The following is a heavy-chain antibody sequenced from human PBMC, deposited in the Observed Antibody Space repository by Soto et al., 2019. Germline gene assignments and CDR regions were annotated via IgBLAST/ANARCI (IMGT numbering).Heavy chain of an antibody. D-gene: IGHD5-12*01. Sequence: SETLSLTCAVYGGSFSGYYWSWIRQPPGKGLEWIGEINHRGSTNYNPSLKSRVTISVATSKNQFSLKLSSVTAAGTAVDYCARRSGYDFGFDYWGQGTLVTVSS. CDR3: ARRSGYDFGFDY. CDR1: GGSFSGYY. CDR2: INHRGST. J-gene: IGHJ4*02. V-gene: IGHV4-34*01.